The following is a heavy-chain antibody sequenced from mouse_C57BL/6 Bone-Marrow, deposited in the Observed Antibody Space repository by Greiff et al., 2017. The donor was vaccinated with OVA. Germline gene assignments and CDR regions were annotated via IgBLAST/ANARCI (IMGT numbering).Heavy chain of an antibody. J-gene: IGHJ1*03. CDR3: ASHYGSSYWYFDV. Sequence: EVQVVESGPGLVKPSQSLSLTCSVTGYSITSGYYWNWIRQFPGNKLEWMGYISYDGSNNYNPSLKNRISITRDTSKNQFFLKLNSVTTEDTATYYCASHYGSSYWYFDVWGTGTTVTVSS. D-gene: IGHD1-1*01. CDR1: GYSITSGYY. V-gene: IGHV3-6*01. CDR2: ISYDGSN.